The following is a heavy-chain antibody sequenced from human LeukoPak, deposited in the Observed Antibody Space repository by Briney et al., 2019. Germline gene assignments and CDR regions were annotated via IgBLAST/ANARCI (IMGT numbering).Heavy chain of an antibody. D-gene: IGHD2-21*01. CDR2: IYYSGST. V-gene: IGHV4-39*07. CDR3: ARGVVIAPQTFDY. CDR1: GGSISSGSYY. J-gene: IGHJ4*02. Sequence: ASETLSLTCTVSGGSISSGSYYWGWIRQPPGKGLEWIGSIYYSGSTYYNPSLQSRVTMSVDTSKSQFSLKLSSVTAADTAVYYCARGVVIAPQTFDYWGQGTLVTVSS.